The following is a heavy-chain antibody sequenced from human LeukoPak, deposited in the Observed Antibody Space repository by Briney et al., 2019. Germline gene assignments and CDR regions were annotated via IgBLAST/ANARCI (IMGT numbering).Heavy chain of an antibody. V-gene: IGHV3-48*02. CDR3: ARDRYCGGDCYSNAFDI. CDR2: ISSSSTTI. Sequence: PGGSLRLSCAASGFTFSSYSMNWVRQAPGKGLEWVSYISSSSTTIYYADSLKGRFTISRDNGKNPLYLQMNSLRDEDTAVYYCARDRYCGGDCYSNAFDIWGQGTMVTVSS. D-gene: IGHD2-21*02. J-gene: IGHJ3*02. CDR1: GFTFSSYS.